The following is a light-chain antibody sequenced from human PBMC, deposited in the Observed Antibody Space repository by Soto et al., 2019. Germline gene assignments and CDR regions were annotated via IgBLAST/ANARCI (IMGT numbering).Light chain of an antibody. CDR1: QSVSNW. CDR2: DAS. J-gene: IGKJ3*01. CDR3: QQYNSYLLT. Sequence: DIQMTQSPSTLSASVGDRVTITCRASQSVSNWLAWYQQKPGKAPNLLIYDASSLESGVPSRFSGSGFGTEFTLTISSLQPDDFATYYCQQYNSYLLTFGPGTKVDIK. V-gene: IGKV1-5*01.